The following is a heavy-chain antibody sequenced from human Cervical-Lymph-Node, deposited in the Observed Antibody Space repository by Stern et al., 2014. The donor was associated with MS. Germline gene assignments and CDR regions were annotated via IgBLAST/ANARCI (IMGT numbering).Heavy chain of an antibody. Sequence: VQLVESGGGVVQPGRSLRLSCAASGFGFSSYAMHWVRQAPGKGLEWVAVISYDGSNGYYADSVKGRFTISRDNSKNTMYLQMNSLRVEDTAVYFCARGLQEGGTYFQHWGQGTLVTVSS. CDR3: ARGLQEGGTYFQH. V-gene: IGHV3-30*01. D-gene: IGHD1-1*01. CDR1: GFGFSSYA. J-gene: IGHJ1*01. CDR2: ISYDGSNG.